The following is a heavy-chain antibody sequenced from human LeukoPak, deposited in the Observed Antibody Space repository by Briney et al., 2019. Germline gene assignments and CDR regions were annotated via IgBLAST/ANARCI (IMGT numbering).Heavy chain of an antibody. D-gene: IGHD4-17*01. V-gene: IGHV4-59*01. CDR3: ARAGSDYGNYYGMDV. CDR2: IYYSGST. CDR1: GGSISSYY. Sequence: SETLSLTCTVSGGSISSYYWSWIWQPPRKGLEWIGYIYYSGSTNYNPSLKSRVTISVDTSKNQFSLKLSSVTAADTAVYYCARAGSDYGNYYGMDVWGQGTTVTVSS. J-gene: IGHJ6*02.